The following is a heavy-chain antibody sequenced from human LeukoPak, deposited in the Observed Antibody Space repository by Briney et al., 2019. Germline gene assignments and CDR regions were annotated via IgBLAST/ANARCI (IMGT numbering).Heavy chain of an antibody. V-gene: IGHV3-48*04. CDR2: ISSSSSTI. D-gene: IGHD1-7*01. CDR3: ARDRGTTPSPLVHFDL. CDR1: GFTFSSYS. J-gene: IGHJ2*01. Sequence: GGSLRLSCAASGFTFSSYSMNWVRQAPGKGLEWVSYISSSSSTIYYADSVKGRFTISRDNAKNSLYLQMNSLRAEDTAVYYCARDRGTTPSPLVHFDLWGRGTLVTVSS.